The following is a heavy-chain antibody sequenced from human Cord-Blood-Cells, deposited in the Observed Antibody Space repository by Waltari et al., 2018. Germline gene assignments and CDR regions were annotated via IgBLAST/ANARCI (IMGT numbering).Heavy chain of an antibody. CDR1: GFTFSSYW. V-gene: IGHV3-7*01. CDR2: IKQDGSEK. CDR3: ASLAAPDAFDI. J-gene: IGHJ3*02. Sequence: EVQLVESGGGLVQPGGSLRLPCAASGFTFSSYWMGWVRQAPGKGLEWVANIKQDGSEKYYVDSVKGRFTISRDNAKNSLYLQMNSLRAEDTAVYYCASLAAPDAFDIWGQGTMVTVSS. D-gene: IGHD6-6*01.